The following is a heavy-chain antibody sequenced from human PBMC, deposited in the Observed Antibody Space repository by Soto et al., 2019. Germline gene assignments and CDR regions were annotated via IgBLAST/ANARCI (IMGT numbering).Heavy chain of an antibody. J-gene: IGHJ6*04. CDR1: GYPFTSYS. CDR3: ERGVDYFYHSLDV. Sequence: QVQLMQSGAEVKKPGASVKVSCKASGYPFTSYSISWVRQAPGQGLEWMGWISTYNGNTNYAQKFQGRLTMTADTSKSTAYMEVRSLSSDDTAVCYCERGVDYFYHSLDVWGKGTTVTVSS. V-gene: IGHV1-18*01. CDR2: ISTYNGNT. D-gene: IGHD4-17*01.